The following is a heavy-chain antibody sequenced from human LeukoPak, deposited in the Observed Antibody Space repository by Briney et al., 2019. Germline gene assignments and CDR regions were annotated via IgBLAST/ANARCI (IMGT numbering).Heavy chain of an antibody. CDR1: GFALSSHW. J-gene: IGHJ6*02. Sequence: GGSLRLSCAASGFALSSHWMTWVRQVPGRGPEWVANVNRDGSETYYLDSVKGRFTISKDNAKNSLYLQMNNLRAEDTALYHCARNNGMDVWGQGTTVIVSS. V-gene: IGHV3-7*03. CDR2: VNRDGSET. CDR3: ARNNGMDV.